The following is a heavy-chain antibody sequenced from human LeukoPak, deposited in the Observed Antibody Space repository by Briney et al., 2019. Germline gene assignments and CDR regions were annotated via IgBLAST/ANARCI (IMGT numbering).Heavy chain of an antibody. CDR2: IWSDGSNK. D-gene: IGHD1-26*01. J-gene: IGHJ6*03. V-gene: IGHV3-33*01. Sequence: PGGSLRLSCAASGFTFSSYDMHWVRQAPGKGLEWVAFIWSDGSNKYYADSVKGRFTISRDNSKNSLYLQMNSLRAEDTAVYYCARDPYSGSYGDYYYYYMDLWGQGTTVTISS. CDR1: GFTFSSYD. CDR3: ARDPYSGSYGDYYYYYMDL.